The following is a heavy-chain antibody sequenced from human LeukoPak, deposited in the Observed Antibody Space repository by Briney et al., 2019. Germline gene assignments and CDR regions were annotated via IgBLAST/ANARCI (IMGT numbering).Heavy chain of an antibody. D-gene: IGHD1-26*01. J-gene: IGHJ3*02. CDR1: GGSISSYY. V-gene: IGHV4-59*01. CDR2: SYYSGST. Sequence: PSETLSLTCTVSGGSISSYYWSGIRQPPGRGLEGIGYSYYSGSTNYNPSLKSRVTILVDTSKNQFYLKLSSLTAADTAVYSCARALPGSYYGNDDFDIWGQGTMVTVSS. CDR3: ARALPGSYYGNDDFDI.